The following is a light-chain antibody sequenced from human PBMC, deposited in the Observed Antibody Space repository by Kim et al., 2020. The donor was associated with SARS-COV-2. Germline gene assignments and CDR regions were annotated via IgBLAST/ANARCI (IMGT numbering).Light chain of an antibody. V-gene: IGLV3-9*01. J-gene: IGLJ3*02. Sequence: SYELTQPLSVSVALGQTARITCGGNNIGSKNVHWYQQKPGQAPVLVIYRDSNRPSGIPERFSGSNSGNTATLTISIAQAGDEADYYCQVWDSSTAWVFGG. CDR1: NIGSKN. CDR3: QVWDSSTAWV. CDR2: RDS.